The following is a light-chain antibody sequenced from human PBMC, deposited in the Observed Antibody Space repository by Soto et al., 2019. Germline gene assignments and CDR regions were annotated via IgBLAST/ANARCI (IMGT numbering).Light chain of an antibody. Sequence: EIVLTQSPATLSLSPGERATLSCRASQSVSNNYLAWYQQKPGQAPRLLIYGASSRATGIPARFSGSGSGTEFTLTISSLQSEDFGVYYCQQYNNWPRATFGGGTKV. J-gene: IGKJ4*01. CDR3: QQYNNWPRAT. CDR2: GAS. CDR1: QSVSNN. V-gene: IGKV3D-15*01.